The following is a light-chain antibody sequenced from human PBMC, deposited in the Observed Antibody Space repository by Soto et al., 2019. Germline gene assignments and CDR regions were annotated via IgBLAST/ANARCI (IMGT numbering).Light chain of an antibody. V-gene: IGKV1-5*01. J-gene: IGKJ1*01. CDR1: QDINRW. CDR3: QQFSLYWA. CDR2: NAD. Sequence: DIQMTQSPSSLSASVGDRFTITCRASQDINRWLAWYQQKPGKAPKILIYNADTLESGVPSRFSGSGYGTEFILTISSLQPDDFATYYCQQFSLYWAFGQGTKVDI.